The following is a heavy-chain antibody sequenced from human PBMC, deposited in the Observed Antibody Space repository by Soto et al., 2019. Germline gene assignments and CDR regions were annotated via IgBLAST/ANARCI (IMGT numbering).Heavy chain of an antibody. CDR2: ISGSGGST. CDR3: AKAHHNPVGPVSGSYYDY. D-gene: IGHD1-26*01. Sequence: GGSLRLSCAASGFTFSSYAMSWVRQAPGKGLEWVSAISGSGGSTYYADSVKGRFTISRDNSKNTLYLQMNSLRAKDTAVYYCAKAHHNPVGPVSGSYYDYWGQGTLVTVSS. CDR1: GFTFSSYA. V-gene: IGHV3-23*01. J-gene: IGHJ4*02.